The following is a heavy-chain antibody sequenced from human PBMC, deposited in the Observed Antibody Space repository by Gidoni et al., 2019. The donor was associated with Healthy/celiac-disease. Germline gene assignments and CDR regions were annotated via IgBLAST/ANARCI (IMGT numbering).Heavy chain of an antibody. D-gene: IGHD1-26*01. CDR3: AKDRKGYIVGARALAPDY. J-gene: IGHJ4*02. CDR2: ISGSGGST. V-gene: IGHV3-23*01. Sequence: EVQLLEPGGGLLQPGGSLRLSCAASGFTFSNYAMRWVRQAPGKGLEWVSAISGSGGSTYYADSVKGRFTISRDNSKNTLYLQMNSLRAEDTAVYYCAKDRKGYIVGARALAPDYWGQGTLVTVSS. CDR1: GFTFSNYA.